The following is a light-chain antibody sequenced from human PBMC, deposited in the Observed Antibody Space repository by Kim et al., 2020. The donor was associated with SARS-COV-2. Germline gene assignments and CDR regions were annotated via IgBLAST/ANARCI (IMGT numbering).Light chain of an antibody. CDR2: GAS. J-gene: IGKJ1*01. V-gene: IGKV3-20*01. CDR1: QSVSSSY. CDR3: QQYGSSSWT. Sequence: PPGERATLSCRASQSVSSSYLAWYQQKPGQAPRRLIYGASSRATGIPDRFSGSGSGTDFTLTISRLEPEDFAVYYCQQYGSSSWTFGQGTKVDIK.